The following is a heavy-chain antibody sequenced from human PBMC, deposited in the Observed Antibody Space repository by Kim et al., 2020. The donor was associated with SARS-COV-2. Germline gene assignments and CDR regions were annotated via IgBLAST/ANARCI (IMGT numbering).Heavy chain of an antibody. Sequence: SVKVSCKASGGTFSSYAISWVRQAPGQGLEWMGGIIPIFGTANYAQKFQGRVTITADESTSTAYMELSSLRSEDTAVYYCARENYDSSGSHYWYFDLWGRGTLVTVSS. J-gene: IGHJ2*01. CDR2: IIPIFGTA. CDR1: GGTFSSYA. D-gene: IGHD3-22*01. CDR3: ARENYDSSGSHYWYFDL. V-gene: IGHV1-69*13.